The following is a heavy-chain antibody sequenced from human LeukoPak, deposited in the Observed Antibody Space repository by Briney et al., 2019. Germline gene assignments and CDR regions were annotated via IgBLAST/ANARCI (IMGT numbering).Heavy chain of an antibody. CDR1: GSTFSSYA. D-gene: IGHD3-10*01. Sequence: GGSLRLSCAASGSTFSSYAMMWVRQSPEKGLEWVSSITGSGGGTYYADSVRGRFTISRDNSKNTLYLQMNSLRAEDTAVYFCVKGFVHPTYYFEYWGQGTLVTVSS. V-gene: IGHV3-23*01. CDR2: ITGSGGGT. CDR3: VKGFVHPTYYFEY. J-gene: IGHJ4*02.